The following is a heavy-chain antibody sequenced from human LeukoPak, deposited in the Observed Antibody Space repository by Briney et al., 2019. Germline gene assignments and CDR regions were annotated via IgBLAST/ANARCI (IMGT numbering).Heavy chain of an antibody. CDR1: GFTFSSYA. CDR3: AKDIAASGTLGFDF. CDR2: ITGSGGGP. D-gene: IGHD6-13*01. J-gene: IGHJ3*01. Sequence: PGGSLRLSCAASGFTFSSYAMSWVRQVPGKGLEWVSGITGSGGGPHYADSVKGRFTISRDNSNNTLYLQMNSLRAEDTAVYYCAKDIAASGTLGFDFWGQGTMVTV. V-gene: IGHV3-23*01.